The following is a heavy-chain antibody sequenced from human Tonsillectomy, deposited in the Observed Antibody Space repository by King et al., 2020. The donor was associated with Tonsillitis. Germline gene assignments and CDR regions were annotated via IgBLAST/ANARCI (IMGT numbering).Heavy chain of an antibody. Sequence: VQLVQSGGGVVQPGRSLRLSCAASGFTFSIYDMHWVRQPPGKGLEWVAVISYDGSNTYYADSVKGRFTISRDNSKNTLYLQMNSLRAEDTAVYYCAKDKRYYDSSDGVDYWGQGTLATVSS. J-gene: IGHJ4*02. CDR2: ISYDGSNT. V-gene: IGHV3-30*18. CDR1: GFTFSIYD. D-gene: IGHD3-22*01. CDR3: AKDKRYYDSSDGVDY.